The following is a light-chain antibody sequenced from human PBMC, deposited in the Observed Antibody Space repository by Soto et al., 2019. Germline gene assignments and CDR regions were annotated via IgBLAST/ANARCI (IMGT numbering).Light chain of an antibody. J-gene: IGLJ2*01. Sequence: QSALAQPPSASGSPGQSVTISCTGSGSDIGAYNFVSWYQQHPGKAPKLMIYEVSNRPSGVSNRFSGSKSDNTASLTISGLQAEDEADYYCSSYTSRSVVFGGGTKLTVL. V-gene: IGLV2-14*01. CDR2: EVS. CDR3: SSYTSRSVV. CDR1: GSDIGAYNF.